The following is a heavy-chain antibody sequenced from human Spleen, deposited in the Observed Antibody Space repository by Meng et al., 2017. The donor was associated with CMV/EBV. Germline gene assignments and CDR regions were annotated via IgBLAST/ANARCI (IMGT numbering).Heavy chain of an antibody. J-gene: IGHJ6*02. Sequence: SETLSLTCTVSGYSISSGYYWGWIRQPPGKGLEWIGSIYHSGSTYYNPSLKSRVTISVDTSKNQFSLKLSSVTAADTAVYYRASGGDIVVGYGMDVWGQGTTVTVSS. CDR3: ASGGDIVVGYGMDV. CDR2: IYHSGST. D-gene: IGHD2-2*01. CDR1: GYSISSGYY. V-gene: IGHV4-38-2*02.